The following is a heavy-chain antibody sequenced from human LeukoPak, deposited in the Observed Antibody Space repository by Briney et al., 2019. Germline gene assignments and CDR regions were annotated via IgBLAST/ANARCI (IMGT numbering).Heavy chain of an antibody. CDR1: GFTFSSYW. J-gene: IGHJ4*02. CDR3: ARDQAIVVVTAMIFFDY. Sequence: GGSLRLSCAASGFTFSSYWMSWVRQAPGKGLEWVANIKQDGSEKYYVDSVKGRLTISRDNAKNSLYLQMNSLRAEDTAVYYCARDQAIVVVTAMIFFDYWGQGTLVTVSS. CDR2: IKQDGSEK. V-gene: IGHV3-7*01. D-gene: IGHD2-21*02.